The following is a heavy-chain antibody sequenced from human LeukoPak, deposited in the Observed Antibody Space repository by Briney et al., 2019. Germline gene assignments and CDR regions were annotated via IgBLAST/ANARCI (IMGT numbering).Heavy chain of an antibody. D-gene: IGHD3-22*01. J-gene: IGHJ3*02. CDR2: IIPIFGTA. V-gene: IGHV1-69*01. CDR1: GFTFSSYA. CDR3: AGDLTMIVVAHAFDI. Sequence: GGSLRLSCAASGFTFSSYAISWVRQAPGQGLEWMGGIIPIFGTANYAQKFQGRVTITADESTSTAYMELSSLRSEDTAVYYCAGDLTMIVVAHAFDIWGQGTMVTVSS.